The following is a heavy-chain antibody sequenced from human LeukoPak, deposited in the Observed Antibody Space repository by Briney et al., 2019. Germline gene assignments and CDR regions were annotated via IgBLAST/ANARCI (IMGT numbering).Heavy chain of an antibody. CDR2: IKQDGSEK. D-gene: IGHD6-19*01. V-gene: IGHV3-7*04. J-gene: IGHJ6*02. Sequence: GGSLRLSCAASGFTFSIYWMSWVRQAPGKGLEWVANIKQDGSEKYCVDSVKGRFTISRDNAKNSLYLQMNSLRAEDTAVYFCAKDTLSVSVTYHGMDVWGQGTTVAVSS. CDR3: AKDTLSVSVTYHGMDV. CDR1: GFTFSIYW.